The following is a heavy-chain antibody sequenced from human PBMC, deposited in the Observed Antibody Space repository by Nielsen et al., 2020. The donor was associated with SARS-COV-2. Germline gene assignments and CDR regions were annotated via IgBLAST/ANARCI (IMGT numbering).Heavy chain of an antibody. V-gene: IGHV3-30*04. Sequence: GESLKISCAASGFTFSSYAMHWVRQAPGKGLEWVAVISYDGSNKYYADSVKGRFTISRDNSKNTLYLQMNSLRAEDTAVYYCAKDLGGSYGGIDYWGQGTLVTVSS. J-gene: IGHJ4*02. CDR2: ISYDGSNK. D-gene: IGHD1-26*01. CDR3: AKDLGGSYGGIDY. CDR1: GFTFSSYA.